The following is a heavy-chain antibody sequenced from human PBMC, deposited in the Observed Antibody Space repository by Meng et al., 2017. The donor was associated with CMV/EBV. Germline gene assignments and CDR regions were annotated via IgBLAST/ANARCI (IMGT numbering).Heavy chain of an antibody. CDR3: AREVGYSYGDNWFDP. V-gene: IGHV3-53*01. CDR1: GFTVSSNY. CDR2: IYSGGST. J-gene: IGHJ5*02. D-gene: IGHD5-18*01. Sequence: GRSLRLSCAASGFTVSSNYMSWVRQAPGKGLEWVSVIYSGGSTYYADSVKGRFTISRDNSKNTLYLQMNSLRAEDTAVYYCAREVGYSYGDNWFDPWGQGTLVTVSS.